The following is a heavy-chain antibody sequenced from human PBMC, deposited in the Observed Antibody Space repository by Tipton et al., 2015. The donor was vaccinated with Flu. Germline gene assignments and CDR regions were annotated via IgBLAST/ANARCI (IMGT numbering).Heavy chain of an antibody. Sequence: TLSLTCSVSGDSMNGAYYFWTWIRQPAGKGLQWVGRISSTGETDYNLPLRGRVSVSMDTSKNQFSLKLRSVTAEDTAVYYCARAFGSGTYFIHYFADWGQGALVTVSS. CDR1: GDSMNGAYYF. V-gene: IGHV4-61*02. CDR2: ISSTGET. D-gene: IGHD3-10*01. CDR3: ARAFGSGTYFIHYFAD. J-gene: IGHJ4*02.